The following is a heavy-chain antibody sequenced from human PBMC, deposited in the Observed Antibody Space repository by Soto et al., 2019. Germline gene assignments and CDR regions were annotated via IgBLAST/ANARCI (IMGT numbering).Heavy chain of an antibody. CDR1: GFTFSSYV. Sequence: PGGSLRLSCAASGFTFSSYVMHWVRQAPGKGLEWVALISYDGSNKYYADSVKGRFTISRDNSKNTLYLQMNSLRAEDTAVYYFASHTCDSSGYYSPYVYYYGMDVWGQGTKVTVS. V-gene: IGHV3-30-3*01. J-gene: IGHJ6*02. D-gene: IGHD3-3*01. CDR3: ASHTCDSSGYYSPYVYYYGMDV. CDR2: ISYDGSNK.